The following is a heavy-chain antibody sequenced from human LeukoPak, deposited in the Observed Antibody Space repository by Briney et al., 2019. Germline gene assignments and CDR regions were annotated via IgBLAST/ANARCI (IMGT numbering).Heavy chain of an antibody. Sequence: GASVKVSCKTSGYTFTGHFIHWVRQAPGQGLEWMGWSNPNSGDTNYAQKFQGRVTMTRDTSISTAYMELSRVTSDDTAVYYCAREYSRYSGTYYDYWGQGTLVTGSS. CDR2: SNPNSGDT. D-gene: IGHD5-12*01. CDR3: AREYSRYSGTYYDY. CDR1: GYTFTGHF. J-gene: IGHJ4*02. V-gene: IGHV1-2*02.